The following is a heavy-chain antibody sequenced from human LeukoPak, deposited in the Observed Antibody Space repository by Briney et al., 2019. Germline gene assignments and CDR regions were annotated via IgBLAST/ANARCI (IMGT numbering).Heavy chain of an antibody. CDR2: ISYDGSNK. CDR3: AKGYTSGSIYYFDY. Sequence: GGSLRLSCAASGFTLSSYAMHWVRQAPGKGLEWVAVISYDGSNKYYADSVKGRFTISRDNSKSTLYLQVNSLRAEDTAVYYCAKGYTSGSIYYFDYWGQGTLVTVSS. V-gene: IGHV3-30*04. J-gene: IGHJ4*02. D-gene: IGHD6-19*01. CDR1: GFTLSSYA.